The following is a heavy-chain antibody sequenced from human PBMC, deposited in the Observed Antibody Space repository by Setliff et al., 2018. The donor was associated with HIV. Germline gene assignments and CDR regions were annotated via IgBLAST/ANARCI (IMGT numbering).Heavy chain of an antibody. D-gene: IGHD6-25*01. V-gene: IGHV3-33*03. Sequence: GESLRLSCAASGFTFRNYGMHWVRQAPGKGLEWVGVIWYDGSNQNYADSVKGRLTISRDNSKNTLYLEMNSLTPEDTAVYHCARYSSDWHTFDSWGQGTLVTVSS. CDR2: IWYDGSNQ. CDR3: ARYSSDWHTFDS. J-gene: IGHJ4*02. CDR1: GFTFRNYG.